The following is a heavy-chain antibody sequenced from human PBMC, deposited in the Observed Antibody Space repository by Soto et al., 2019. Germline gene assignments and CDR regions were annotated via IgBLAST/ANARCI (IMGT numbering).Heavy chain of an antibody. D-gene: IGHD1-1*01. V-gene: IGHV3-30*18. J-gene: IGHJ4*02. Sequence: GGSLRLSCAASGFTFSSYGMHWVRQAPGKGLEWVTVISDDGREKYYAESVKGRFIISRDSPKNTVYLQMNTLRAEDTAVYYCAKDRSYSWTFDYWGQGTLVTVSS. CDR2: ISDDGREK. CDR1: GFTFSSYG. CDR3: AKDRSYSWTFDY.